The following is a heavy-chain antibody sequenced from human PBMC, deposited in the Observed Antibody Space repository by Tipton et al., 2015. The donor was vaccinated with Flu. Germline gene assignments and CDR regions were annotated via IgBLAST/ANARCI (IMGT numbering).Heavy chain of an antibody. J-gene: IGHJ4*02. D-gene: IGHD4-17*01. V-gene: IGHV4-59*01. Sequence: TLSLTCTVSGGSISSYYWSCIRQPPGKGLEWIGYIYYSGSTNYNPSLKSRVTISVDTSKNQFSLKLSSVTAADTAVYYCAMGDGDSDYWGQGTLVTVSS. CDR3: AMGDGDSDY. CDR1: GGSISSYY. CDR2: IYYSGST.